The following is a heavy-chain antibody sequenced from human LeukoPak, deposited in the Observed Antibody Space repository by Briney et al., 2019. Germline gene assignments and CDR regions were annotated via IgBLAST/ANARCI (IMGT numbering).Heavy chain of an antibody. CDR1: GFTFGGYG. CDR2: IAYDGSRA. J-gene: IGHJ4*02. Sequence: GGSLRLSCAGSGFTFGGYGMHWFRQTPGKGLEWVAGIAYDGSRAHYADSVEGRFTISRDNSKNTMSVQMGDLRAEDTAVYYCTRYNSDHFDYWGQGTLVTVSS. V-gene: IGHV3-33*01. D-gene: IGHD6-19*01. CDR3: TRYNSDHFDY.